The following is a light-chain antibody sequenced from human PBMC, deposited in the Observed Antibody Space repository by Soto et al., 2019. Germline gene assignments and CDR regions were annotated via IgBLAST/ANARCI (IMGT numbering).Light chain of an antibody. CDR3: QQYANLPWT. J-gene: IGKJ1*01. Sequence: DIQMTQSPSSLSASIGDRVTITCQASQDISNYLNRYQQKPGKAPKLLIYDTSNLETGVPSRFSGGGSGTSYVITISGLQPEDIATYYCQQYANLPWTFGRGTKVDIK. CDR1: QDISNY. CDR2: DTS. V-gene: IGKV1-33*01.